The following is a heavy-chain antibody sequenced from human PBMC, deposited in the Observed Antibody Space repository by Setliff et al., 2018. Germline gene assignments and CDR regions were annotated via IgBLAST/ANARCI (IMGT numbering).Heavy chain of an antibody. J-gene: IGHJ4*02. CDR1: GYTFTSYG. Sequence: ASVKVSCKAFGYTFTSYGINWVRQAPGQGLEWMGWISAYARKFQGRVTMTTDTPTNTAYMELRSLRSDDTAVYYCARGPLDFVVVPAAGKFDYWGQGTLVTVSS. CDR2: ISA. D-gene: IGHD2-2*01. V-gene: IGHV1-18*01. CDR3: ARGPLDFVVVPAAGKFDY.